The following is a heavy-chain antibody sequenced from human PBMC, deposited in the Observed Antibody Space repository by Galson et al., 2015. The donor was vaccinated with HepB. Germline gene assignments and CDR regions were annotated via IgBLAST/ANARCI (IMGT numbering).Heavy chain of an antibody. CDR1: GYTFTSYG. CDR3: ASSTRNDWDPPRMDP. Sequence: SVKVSCKASGYTFTSYGISWVRQAPGQGLEWMGWISAYNGNTNYAQKLQGRVTMTTDTSTSTAYMELRSLRSDDTAVYYCASSTRNDWDPPRMDPWGQGTLATVSS. V-gene: IGHV1-18*04. D-gene: IGHD2-2*01. J-gene: IGHJ5*02. CDR2: ISAYNGNT.